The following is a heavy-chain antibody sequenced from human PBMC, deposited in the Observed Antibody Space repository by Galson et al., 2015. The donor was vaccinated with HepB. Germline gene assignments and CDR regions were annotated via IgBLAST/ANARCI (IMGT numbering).Heavy chain of an antibody. V-gene: IGHV1-2*04. J-gene: IGHJ4*02. CDR1: GYTFTGYY. Sequence: SVKVSCKASGYTFTGYYMHWVRQAPGQGLEWMGWINPNSGGTNYAQKFQGWVTMTRDTSISTAYMELSRLRSDDTAVYYCARAGNWNHPDYFDYWGQGTLVTVSS. CDR3: ARAGNWNHPDYFDY. CDR2: INPNSGGT. D-gene: IGHD1-14*01.